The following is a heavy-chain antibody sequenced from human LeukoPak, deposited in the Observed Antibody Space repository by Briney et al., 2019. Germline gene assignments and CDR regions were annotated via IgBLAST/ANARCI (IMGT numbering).Heavy chain of an antibody. CDR2: IYHSGST. D-gene: IGHD3-22*01. Sequence: SGTLSLTCAVSGGSIGSINCWSWVRQPPGKGLEWIGEIYHSGSTNYNPSLKSRVTISVDKSKNQFSLKLSSVTAADTAVYYCARKNYSSGYYTDWGQGTLVTVSS. CDR1: GGSIGSINC. CDR3: ARKNYSSGYYTD. J-gene: IGHJ4*02. V-gene: IGHV4-4*02.